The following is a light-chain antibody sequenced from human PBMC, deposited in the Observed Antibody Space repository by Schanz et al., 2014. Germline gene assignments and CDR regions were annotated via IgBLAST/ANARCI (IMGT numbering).Light chain of an antibody. V-gene: IGKV3-15*01. CDR3: QQYNNWPVT. J-gene: IGKJ3*01. CDR2: GAS. CDR1: QSVSSSY. Sequence: EIVLTQSPGTLSLSPGERATLSCRASQSVSSSYLAWYQQKPGQAPRLLIYGASTRATGIPARFSGSGSGTEFPLTISSLQSEDVAVYYCQQYNNWPVTFGPGTKVDIK.